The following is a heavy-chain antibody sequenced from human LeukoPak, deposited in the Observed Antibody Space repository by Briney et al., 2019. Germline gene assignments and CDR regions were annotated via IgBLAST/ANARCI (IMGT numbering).Heavy chain of an antibody. CDR2: IYYSGST. CDR3: ARLSGESYCGGDCYYIGAWFDP. D-gene: IGHD2-21*02. Sequence: SETLSLTCTVSGGSISSSSYYWGWIRQPPGKGLEWIGSIYYSGSTYYNPSLKSRVTISVDTSKNQFSLKLSSVTAADTAVYYCARLSGESYCGGDCYYIGAWFDPWGQGTLVTVSS. J-gene: IGHJ5*02. CDR1: GGSISSSSYY. V-gene: IGHV4-39*01.